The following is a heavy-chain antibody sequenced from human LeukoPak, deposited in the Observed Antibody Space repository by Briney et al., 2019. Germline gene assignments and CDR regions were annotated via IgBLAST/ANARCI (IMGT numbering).Heavy chain of an antibody. V-gene: IGHV3-48*03. CDR1: GFTFSSYE. D-gene: IGHD3-10*02. CDR2: ISSSGSTI. J-gene: IGHJ6*04. Sequence: GGSLRLSCAASGFTFSSYEMNWVRQAPGKGLEWVSYISSSGSTIYYADSVKGRFTISRDDAKNSLYLQMNSLRTEDTAVYYCAELGITMIGGVWGKGTTVTISS. CDR3: AELGITMIGGV.